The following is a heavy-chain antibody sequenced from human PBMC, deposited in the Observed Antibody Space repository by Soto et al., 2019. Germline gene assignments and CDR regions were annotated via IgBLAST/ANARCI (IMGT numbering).Heavy chain of an antibody. CDR2: INPNSGGT. Sequence: ASVKVSCKSSGYTFTGYYMHWVRQAPGQGLEWMGWINPNSGGTNYAQKFQGWVTMTRDTSISTAYMELSRLRSDDTAVYYCARSDGGGANAFDIWGQGTMVTVSS. J-gene: IGHJ3*02. CDR3: ARSDGGGANAFDI. V-gene: IGHV1-2*04. CDR1: GYTFTGYY. D-gene: IGHD3-16*01.